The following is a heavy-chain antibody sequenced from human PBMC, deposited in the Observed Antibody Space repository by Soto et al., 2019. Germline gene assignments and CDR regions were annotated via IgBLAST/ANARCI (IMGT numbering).Heavy chain of an antibody. V-gene: IGHV1-69*08. CDR2: IIPILGIA. J-gene: IGHJ4*02. D-gene: IGHD1-20*01. CDR3: ARDATGIFDY. Sequence: QVQLVQSGAEVKKPGSSVKVSCKASGGTFSSYTISWVRQAPGQGLEWRGRIIPILGIANYAQKFQGRVTITADKSTSTAYMELSSLRSEDTAVYYCARDATGIFDYWGQGTLVTVSS. CDR1: GGTFSSYT.